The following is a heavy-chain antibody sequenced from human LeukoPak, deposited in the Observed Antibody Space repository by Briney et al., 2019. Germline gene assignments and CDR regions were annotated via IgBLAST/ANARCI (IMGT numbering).Heavy chain of an antibody. CDR1: VYTFIGYF. CDR2: INPNSGDT. V-gene: IGHV1-2*02. Sequence: ASVKVSFKASVYTFIGYFMHWVGQAPGQGLEWMGWINPNSGDTIYAQKFPGRVTMTRDTSITTAYMELSRLRSDDTAVYYCARDSYSESVITNLGGGYWGQGTLVTVSS. D-gene: IGHD3-16*01. J-gene: IGHJ4*02. CDR3: ARDSYSESVITNLGGGY.